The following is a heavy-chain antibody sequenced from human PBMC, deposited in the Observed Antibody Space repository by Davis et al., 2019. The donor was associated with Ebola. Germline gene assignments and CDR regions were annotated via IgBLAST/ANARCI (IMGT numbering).Heavy chain of an antibody. J-gene: IGHJ3*02. CDR2: VYPGDSDT. V-gene: IGHV5-51*01. CDR3: ARQRGLGLPFGAFDI. D-gene: IGHD1-26*01. CDR1: GYSFTNMW. Sequence: GESLKISCKGSGYSFTNMWIGWVRQMPGTGLEWMGIVYPGDSDTTYSPSFQGQVTISADRSISTAYLHWSSLKASDTAMYYCARQRGLGLPFGAFDIWGQGTMVTVSS.